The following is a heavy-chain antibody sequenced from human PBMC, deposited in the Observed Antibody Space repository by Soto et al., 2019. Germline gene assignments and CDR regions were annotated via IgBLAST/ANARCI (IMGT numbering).Heavy chain of an antibody. CDR1: GGSVNSGAYH. Sequence: QVQLQESGPGLVKPSQTLSLTCTVSGGSVNSGAYHWNWIRQHPGKGLYWIGYIYYHGDTYYNSSLKSRINISLDTSKNHFSLTLTSVTAADTAVYFCARGSAGRFLGVYYGVDVWGQGTMVTVSS. CDR3: ARGSAGRFLGVYYGVDV. CDR2: IYYHGDT. J-gene: IGHJ6*02. V-gene: IGHV4-31*03. D-gene: IGHD3-3*01.